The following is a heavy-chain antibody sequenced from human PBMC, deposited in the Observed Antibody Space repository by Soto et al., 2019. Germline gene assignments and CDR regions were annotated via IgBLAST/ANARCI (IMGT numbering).Heavy chain of an antibody. CDR2: ISSSSSYI. Sequence: EVQLVESGGGLVKPGGSLRLSCAASGFTFSSYSMNWVRQAPGKGLEWVSSISSSSSYIYYADSVKGRFTISRDNAKNSLYLQMNSLRAEDTAVYYCAIDGRYSSGWTHLDYWGQGTLVTVSS. CDR3: AIDGRYSSGWTHLDY. V-gene: IGHV3-21*01. J-gene: IGHJ4*02. CDR1: GFTFSSYS. D-gene: IGHD6-19*01.